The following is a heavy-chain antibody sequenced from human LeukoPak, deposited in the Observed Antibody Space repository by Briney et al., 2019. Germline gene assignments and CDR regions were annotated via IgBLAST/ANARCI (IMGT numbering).Heavy chain of an antibody. CDR3: ARGDRIGRHRVTGGAFDY. Sequence: SVKVSCKASGGTFSSYAISWVRQAPGQGLEWMGGIIPIFGSANYAQKFQGRVTITADESTSTAYMELSSLRSEDTAVYYCARGDRIGRHRVTGGAFDYWGQGTLVTVSS. D-gene: IGHD1-26*01. CDR1: GGTFSSYA. CDR2: IIPIFGSA. J-gene: IGHJ4*02. V-gene: IGHV1-69*13.